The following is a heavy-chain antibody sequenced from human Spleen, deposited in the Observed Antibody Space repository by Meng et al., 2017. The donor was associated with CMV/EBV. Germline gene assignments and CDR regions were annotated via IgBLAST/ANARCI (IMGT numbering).Heavy chain of an antibody. CDR2: ISDDGSKA. Sequence: GGSLRLSCVASGFTFSSYAMHWVRQAPGKGLEWVAVISDDGSKAYFADSVKGRFTISRDNAKNSLYLQMNTLRAEDAAVYYCTKMGRKYSGYDFDCWGQGALVTVSS. CDR1: GFTFSSYA. J-gene: IGHJ4*02. D-gene: IGHD5-12*01. CDR3: TKMGRKYSGYDFDC. V-gene: IGHV3-30-3*02.